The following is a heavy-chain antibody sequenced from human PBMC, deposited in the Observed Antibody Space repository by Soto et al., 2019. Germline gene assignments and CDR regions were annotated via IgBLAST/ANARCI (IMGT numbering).Heavy chain of an antibody. CDR1: GFTFSSYW. CDR3: ARDWLGGSGSYYED. CDR2: INSDGSTT. J-gene: IGHJ4*02. Sequence: EVQLVESGGGLVQPGGSLRLSCAASGFTFSSYWMHWVRQAPGKGLVWVSRINSDGSTTSYADSVKGRFTISRDDAKNTLYLQMDSLRAEDTAVYYWARDWLGGSGSYYEDWGQGTLVTVSS. V-gene: IGHV3-74*01. D-gene: IGHD3-10*01.